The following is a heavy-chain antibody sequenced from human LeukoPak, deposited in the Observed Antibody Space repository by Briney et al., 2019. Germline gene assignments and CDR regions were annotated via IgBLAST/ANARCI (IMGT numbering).Heavy chain of an antibody. Sequence: SVTVSCKASGDTFGSYALSWVRQAPGQGLEWMGGIIPIFGTANYAQKFQGRVTITADESTSTAYMDLSRLRCEDTAVYYCASSLGYTYGWNSWGQGTLVTVSS. D-gene: IGHD5-18*01. CDR2: IIPIFGTA. CDR3: ASSLGYTYGWNS. CDR1: GDTFGSYA. J-gene: IGHJ4*02. V-gene: IGHV1-69*01.